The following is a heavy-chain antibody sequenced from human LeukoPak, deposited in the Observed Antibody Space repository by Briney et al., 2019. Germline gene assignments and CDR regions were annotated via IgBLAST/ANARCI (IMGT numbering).Heavy chain of an antibody. J-gene: IGHJ4*02. CDR1: GLTYTDFW. V-gene: IGHV3-74*01. CDR2: IKNVGSVT. Sequence: PGGSPRLSCAAPGLTYTDFWMHWVRQAPGTGLEWVSLIKNVGSVTRYADSVKGRFIISRDDAKNTLDLQMNSLKVDDTAVYYCATGHSYGYDYWGQGILVTVSS. D-gene: IGHD5-18*01. CDR3: ATGHSYGYDY.